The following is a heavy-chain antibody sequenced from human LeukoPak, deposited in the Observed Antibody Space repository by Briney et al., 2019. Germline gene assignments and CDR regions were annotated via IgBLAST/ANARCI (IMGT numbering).Heavy chain of an antibody. Sequence: PSQTLSLTCAVSGGSISSGGYSWSWIRQPPGKGLEWIGYIYHSGSTYYNPSLKSRVTISVDRSKNQFSLKLSSVTAADTAVYYCARTATVFGVVIRGYFDYWGQGTLVTVSS. CDR2: IYHSGST. V-gene: IGHV4-30-2*02. CDR1: GGSISSGGYS. J-gene: IGHJ4*02. CDR3: ARTATVFGVVIRGYFDY. D-gene: IGHD3-3*01.